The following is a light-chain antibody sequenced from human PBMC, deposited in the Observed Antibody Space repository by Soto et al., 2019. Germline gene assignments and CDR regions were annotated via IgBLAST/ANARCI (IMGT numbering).Light chain of an antibody. Sequence: QSVLTQSASVSGSPGQSITISCTGTSSDVGFYNHVSWYQQHPGKAPKLMISDVTNRPSGVSDRFSGSKSGNTASLTISGLQTEDEADYYCMSYTTSIIYVFGSGTKVTVL. CDR3: MSYTTSIIYV. V-gene: IGLV2-14*01. CDR1: SSDVGFYNH. CDR2: DVT. J-gene: IGLJ1*01.